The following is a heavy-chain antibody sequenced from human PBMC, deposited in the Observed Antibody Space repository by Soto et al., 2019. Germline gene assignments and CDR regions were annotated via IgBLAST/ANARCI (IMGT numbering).Heavy chain of an antibody. Sequence: EVQLVKSGGGLVQPGGSLRLSCAASGFTFSRYWMNWVRQAPGKGLEWVANIKQDGSDKYYVDSVKGRFIISRDNAKNSLYLQMNSLRAEDTAVYYCARDENWGRPDNWGQGTLVTVSS. D-gene: IGHD7-27*01. CDR2: IKQDGSDK. V-gene: IGHV3-7*04. CDR1: GFTFSRYW. CDR3: ARDENWGRPDN. J-gene: IGHJ4*02.